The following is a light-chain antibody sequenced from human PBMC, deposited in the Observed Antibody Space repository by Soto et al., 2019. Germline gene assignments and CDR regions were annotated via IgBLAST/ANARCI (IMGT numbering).Light chain of an antibody. CDR2: GAS. V-gene: IGKV1-9*01. Sequence: IKLTQSPSSLSASVGDRVTITCRASQGVRSYLAWFQQRPGKAPNLLIFGASTLQNGVPARFSGGGFGTEFTLTITSLQPEDFATYYCHQVYTYPRTLGQGTKVDIK. CDR3: HQVYTYPRT. CDR1: QGVRSY. J-gene: IGKJ1*01.